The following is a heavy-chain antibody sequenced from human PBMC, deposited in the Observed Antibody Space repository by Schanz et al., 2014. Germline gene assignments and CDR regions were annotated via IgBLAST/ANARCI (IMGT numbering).Heavy chain of an antibody. CDR1: GYTFTSYY. V-gene: IGHV1-46*03. D-gene: IGHD2-2*01. CDR3: ARGGFFDSTSFDS. CDR2: INPSSGTT. Sequence: QVQLVQSGPEVKKPGASVKVSCKASGYTFTSYYIHWVRQAPGQGLEWMGKINPSSGTTRIAQNFQGRLTVTRDTSTSTVNMELSSLRSEDTAVYYCARGGFFDSTSFDSWGQGTLVTVSS. J-gene: IGHJ4*02.